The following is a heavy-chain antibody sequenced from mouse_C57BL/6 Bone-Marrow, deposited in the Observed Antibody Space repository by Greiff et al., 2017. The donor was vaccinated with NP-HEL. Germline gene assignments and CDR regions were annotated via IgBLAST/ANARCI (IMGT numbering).Heavy chain of an antibody. CDR3: ARGLWDYAMDY. CDR2: IDPSDSYT. J-gene: IGHJ4*01. V-gene: IGHV1-50*01. CDR1: GYTFTSYW. Sequence: QVQLQQPGAELVKPGASVKLSCKASGYTFTSYWMQWVKQRPGQGLEWIGEIDPSDSYTNYNQKFKGKATLTVDTSSSTAYMQLSSLTSEDSAVYYCARGLWDYAMDYWGQGTSVTVSS. D-gene: IGHD1-1*02.